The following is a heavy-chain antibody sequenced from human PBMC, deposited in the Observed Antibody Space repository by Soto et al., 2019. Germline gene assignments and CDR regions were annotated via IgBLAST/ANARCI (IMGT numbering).Heavy chain of an antibody. CDR2: IYYSGST. J-gene: IGHJ4*02. Sequence: SETLSLTCTVSGDSIISYYWSWIRQPPWKGLEWIGCIYYSGSTNYSPSLKSRVTISVDTSKNQFSLKLSSVTAADTAVYYCAYVPSMIRGPVWGQGTLVTVSS. CDR1: GDSIISYY. CDR3: AYVPSMIRGPV. D-gene: IGHD3-10*01. V-gene: IGHV4-59*01.